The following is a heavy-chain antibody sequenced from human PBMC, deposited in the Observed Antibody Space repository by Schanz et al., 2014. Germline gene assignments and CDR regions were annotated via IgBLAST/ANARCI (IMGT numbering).Heavy chain of an antibody. CDR1: GFTSSNAW. D-gene: IGHD2-15*01. V-gene: IGHV3-23*04. CDR2: VSASGGGP. CDR3: VKDDRGDVVVVAANY. Sequence: EVQLVESGGGLVKPGGSLRLSCAASGFTSSNAWMSWVRQAPGKGLEWVSLVSASGGGPFYADSVKGRFTISRDNSRNTVYLQMSSLRAEDTAVYYCVKDDRGDVVVVAANYWGQGAQVIVSS. J-gene: IGHJ4*02.